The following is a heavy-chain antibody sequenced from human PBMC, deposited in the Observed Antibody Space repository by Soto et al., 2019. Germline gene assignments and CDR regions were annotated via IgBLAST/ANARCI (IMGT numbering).Heavy chain of an antibody. J-gene: IGHJ6*02. V-gene: IGHV1-69*06. D-gene: IGHD3-10*01. Sequence: SVKVSCKASGGTFSSYSISWVRQAPGQGPEWMGGIIPIFGTANYAQKFQGRVTITADKSTSTAYMELSSLRSGDTAVYYCARDPTYGSGMGYYGMDVWGQGTTVTVSS. CDR2: IIPIFGTA. CDR1: GGTFSSYS. CDR3: ARDPTYGSGMGYYGMDV.